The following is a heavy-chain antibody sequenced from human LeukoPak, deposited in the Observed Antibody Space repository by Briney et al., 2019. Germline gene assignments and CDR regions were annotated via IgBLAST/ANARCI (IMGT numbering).Heavy chain of an antibody. CDR3: AGGTTGGDY. Sequence: ASVKVSCKASGYTFTAYYIHWVRQAPGQGLEWMGWINPNSGDTNCAQKFQGRVTMTRDTSISTAYMELGRLKSDDTALYYCAGGTTGGDYWGQGTLVTVSS. V-gene: IGHV1-2*02. CDR1: GYTFTAYY. J-gene: IGHJ4*02. CDR2: INPNSGDT. D-gene: IGHD7-27*01.